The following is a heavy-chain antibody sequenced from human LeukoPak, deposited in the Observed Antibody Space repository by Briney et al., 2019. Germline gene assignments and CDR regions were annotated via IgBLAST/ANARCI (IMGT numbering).Heavy chain of an antibody. CDR2: IRSNSRGI. Sequence: GWSLRLSCAASGFTISSYAMNWVRQAPGKGLESVSSIRSNSRGINYADSVKGRFTISRDNDKNTVFLEMNSLRAEDTAVYYCARDGASIDDQYYGLDVWGQGTTVTVSS. V-gene: IGHV3-21*06. CDR3: ARDGASIDDQYYGLDV. D-gene: IGHD1-1*01. CDR1: GFTISSYA. J-gene: IGHJ6*02.